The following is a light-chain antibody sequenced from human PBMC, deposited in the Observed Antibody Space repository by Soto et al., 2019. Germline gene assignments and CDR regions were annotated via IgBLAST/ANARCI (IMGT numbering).Light chain of an antibody. CDR3: ARYDNHPT. CDR2: DAY. J-gene: IGKJ4*01. Sequence: DIQMTQSPSSLSASVGDRVTITCQASQYISNYLNWYQQKPGKAPKLLIYDAYNLETGVPSRFSGSGSGTDFPFTISRLQPEDIALYCCARYDNHPTFGGGNKVDTK. V-gene: IGKV1-33*01. CDR1: QYISNY.